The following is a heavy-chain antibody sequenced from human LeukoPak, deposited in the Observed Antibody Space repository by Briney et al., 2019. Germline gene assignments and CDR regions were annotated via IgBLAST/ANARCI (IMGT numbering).Heavy chain of an antibody. CDR3: AREQDSSSPLDY. CDR1: GFPFRTYW. Sequence: GGSLRLSCAASGFPFRTYWMHWVRQAPGKGLVWVSRISTDGRSTRYADPVEGRFTISRDNAENTLYLQMNSLRDEDTAVYYCAREQDSSSPLDYWGQGILVTVSS. J-gene: IGHJ4*02. V-gene: IGHV3-74*01. D-gene: IGHD3-22*01. CDR2: ISTDGRST.